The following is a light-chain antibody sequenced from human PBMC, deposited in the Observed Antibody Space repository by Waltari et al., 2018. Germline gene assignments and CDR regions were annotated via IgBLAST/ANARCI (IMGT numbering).Light chain of an antibody. CDR3: QQYRDWPPGT. V-gene: IGKV3-15*01. Sequence: EIVMTQSPATLSVSPGERATLSCRARQSISNTLACYQQKPGQAPRLLVYATSARATGIPARFSGSRSGTEFTLTINSLQSEDFAVYYCQQYRDWPPGTFGPGTKVDIK. CDR1: QSISNT. CDR2: ATS. J-gene: IGKJ3*01.